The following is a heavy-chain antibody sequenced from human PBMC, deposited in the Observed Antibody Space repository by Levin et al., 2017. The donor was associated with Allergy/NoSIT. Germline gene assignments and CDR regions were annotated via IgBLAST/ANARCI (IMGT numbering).Heavy chain of an antibody. J-gene: IGHJ5*02. D-gene: IGHD2-2*02. CDR2: MNPNSGHT. CDR1: GYTFTSYD. Sequence: ASVKVSCRASGYTFTSYDINWVRQATGQGLEWMGWMNPNSGHTAYAQKFQGRVTMTRDTSISIAYMELSSLRSEDTAVYYCARRSGCSSTSCYRGLDPWGQGTLVTVSS. V-gene: IGHV1-8*01. CDR3: ARRSGCSSTSCYRGLDP.